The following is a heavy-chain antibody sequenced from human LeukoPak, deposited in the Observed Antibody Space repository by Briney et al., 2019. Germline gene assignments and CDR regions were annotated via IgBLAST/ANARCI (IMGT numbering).Heavy chain of an antibody. CDR1: GYTFTSYG. D-gene: IGHD6-13*01. Sequence: ASVKVSCKASGYTFTSYGISWVRQAPGQGLEWMGWISAYNGNTNYAQKLQGRVTVTTDTSTSTAYMELRSLRSDDTAVYYCARPSSSWSRDNWFDPWGQGTLVTVSS. V-gene: IGHV1-18*01. J-gene: IGHJ5*02. CDR3: ARPSSSWSRDNWFDP. CDR2: ISAYNGNT.